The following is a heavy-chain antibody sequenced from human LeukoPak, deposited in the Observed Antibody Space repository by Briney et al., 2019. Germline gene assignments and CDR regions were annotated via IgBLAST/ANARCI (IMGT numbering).Heavy chain of an antibody. D-gene: IGHD4-17*01. J-gene: IGHJ4*02. V-gene: IGHV3-23*01. CDR2: ISGSGGST. CDR3: AKARGDYLRRSFDY. Sequence: GGSLRLSCAASGFTFSAYAMSWVRQAPGKGLEWVSAISGSGGSTYYADSVKGRFSISRDNSKNTLYLQINTLRAEDTALYYCAKARGDYLRRSFDYRGQGALVTVSS. CDR1: GFTFSAYA.